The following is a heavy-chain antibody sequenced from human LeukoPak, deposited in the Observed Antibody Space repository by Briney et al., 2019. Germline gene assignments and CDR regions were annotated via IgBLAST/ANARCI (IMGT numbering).Heavy chain of an antibody. D-gene: IGHD3-22*01. CDR1: GFTFSSYA. CDR3: AKDHYYDSSGYSVVGDY. V-gene: IGHV3-23*01. Sequence: PGGSLRLSCAASGFTFSSYAMSWVRQAPGKGLEWVSAISGSGGSTYYADSVKGRFTISRDNSKNMLYLQMNSLRAEDTAVYYCAKDHYYDSSGYSVVGDYWGQGTLVTVSS. J-gene: IGHJ4*02. CDR2: ISGSGGST.